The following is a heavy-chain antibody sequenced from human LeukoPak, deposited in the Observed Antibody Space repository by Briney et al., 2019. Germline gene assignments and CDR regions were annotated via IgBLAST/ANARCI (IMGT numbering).Heavy chain of an antibody. CDR1: GGSISSYY. J-gene: IGHJ4*02. V-gene: IGHV4-59*08. CDR2: IYYRGRT. Sequence: SETLSLTCTVSGGSISSYYWSWIRQPPGKGLEWIAYIYYRGRTNYNPSLKSRVTISVDTSKNQFSLKLSSVTAADTAVYYCARRTTGTGPFDYWGQGTLVIVSS. CDR3: ARRTTGTGPFDY. D-gene: IGHD1-1*01.